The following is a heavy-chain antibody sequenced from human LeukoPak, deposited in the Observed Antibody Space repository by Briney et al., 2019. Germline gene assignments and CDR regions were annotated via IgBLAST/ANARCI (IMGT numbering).Heavy chain of an antibody. CDR3: ANEGLGSTPGY. J-gene: IGHJ4*02. Sequence: PGESLKTSCKGSGYSFTSHWIAWVRQTPGKGLEWMGRIDPSDSYTNYSPSFQGHVTISADKSISTAYLQWSSLKASDTAMYYCANEGLGSTPGYWGQGTLVTVSS. CDR1: GYSFTSHW. V-gene: IGHV5-10-1*01. CDR2: IDPSDSYT. D-gene: IGHD2-2*01.